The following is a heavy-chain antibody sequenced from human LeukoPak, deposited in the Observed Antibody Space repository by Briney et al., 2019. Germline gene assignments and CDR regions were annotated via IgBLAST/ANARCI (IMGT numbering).Heavy chain of an antibody. V-gene: IGHV3-30-3*02. J-gene: IGHJ4*02. Sequence: PGGSLRLSCAASAFTFSTYPIHWVRQASRKGLEWVAGVSNDGRNNYYADSVKGRFTISRDDSKNTVYLQMNSLRLEDTAFYYCASGFHYWGQGTLVTVSS. D-gene: IGHD2-15*01. CDR2: VSNDGRNN. CDR1: AFTFSTYP. CDR3: ASGFHY.